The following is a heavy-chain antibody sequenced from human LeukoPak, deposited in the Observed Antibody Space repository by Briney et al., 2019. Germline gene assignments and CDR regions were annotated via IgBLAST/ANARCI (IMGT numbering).Heavy chain of an antibody. D-gene: IGHD6-19*01. J-gene: IGHJ3*02. Sequence: WETLFHTCNVSGGSIGGKTLEWDSMRPPPGKGMEWIATIYYNGNTFYNPSLKSRVAISIDMAKSQFSLHLSSVTAADTAIYYCARLTALAGHRGAFDIWGPGTMVTVSS. CDR1: GGSIGGKTLE. CDR3: ARLTALAGHRGAFDI. V-gene: IGHV4-39*01. CDR2: IYYNGNT.